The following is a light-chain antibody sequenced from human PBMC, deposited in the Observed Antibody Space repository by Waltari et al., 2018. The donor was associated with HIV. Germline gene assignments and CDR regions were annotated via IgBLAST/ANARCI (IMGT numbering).Light chain of an antibody. Sequence: SYVLTQPPSVSVAPGKTARITCGGENLGSKSVNWYQKQPGQAPVMVIYHDTDRPSGIPDRFAGSNSEDTATLTIRRVEAGDEADYFCQVWDTNTDQYVIFGGGTNLAV. CDR2: HDT. J-gene: IGLJ2*01. V-gene: IGLV3-21*01. CDR3: QVWDTNTDQYVI. CDR1: NLGSKS.